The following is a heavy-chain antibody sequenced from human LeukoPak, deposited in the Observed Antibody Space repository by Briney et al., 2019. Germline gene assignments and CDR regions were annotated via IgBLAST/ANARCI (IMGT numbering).Heavy chain of an antibody. Sequence: SGRSLRLSCAASGFTFSSYGMHWVRQAPGKGLEWVAVIWYDGSNKYYADSVKGRFTMSRDNSKNTLYLQMNSLRDEGTAVYYCARDFCSSTSCYPLWFDPWGQGTLVTVSS. D-gene: IGHD2-2*01. J-gene: IGHJ5*02. CDR2: IWYDGSNK. CDR3: ARDFCSSTSCYPLWFDP. V-gene: IGHV3-33*01. CDR1: GFTFSSYG.